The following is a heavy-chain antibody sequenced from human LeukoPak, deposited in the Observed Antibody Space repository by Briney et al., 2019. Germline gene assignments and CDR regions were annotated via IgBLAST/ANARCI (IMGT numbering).Heavy chain of an antibody. CDR1: GASIRSYY. V-gene: IGHV4-4*07. CDR2: IVPSGST. Sequence: SETLSLTCTVSGASIRSYYWSWIRQPAGKGLEWIGRIVPSGSTNYNPSLKSRVIMSVDTSKNQFSLKLNSVTAADTAVYYCAKEGAAPGPDFDYWGQGTLVIVSS. J-gene: IGHJ4*02. D-gene: IGHD6-13*01. CDR3: AKEGAAPGPDFDY.